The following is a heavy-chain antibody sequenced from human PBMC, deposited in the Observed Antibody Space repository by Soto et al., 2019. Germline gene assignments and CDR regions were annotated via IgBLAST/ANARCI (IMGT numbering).Heavy chain of an antibody. D-gene: IGHD3-10*01. CDR1: GYTFTASN. Sequence: QVQLVQSGAEMKKPGAPVKVPCEALGYTFTASNIHWVRQARGQGLEWMGRINANGGGKKYAQKFQGRVTMTRGTSINTANMELTRLTSDDTAVYYCARAVHTMIQGVRFRVDQWGQGTLVTVSS. CDR3: ARAVHTMIQGVRFRVDQ. CDR2: INANGGGK. J-gene: IGHJ4*02. V-gene: IGHV1-2*06.